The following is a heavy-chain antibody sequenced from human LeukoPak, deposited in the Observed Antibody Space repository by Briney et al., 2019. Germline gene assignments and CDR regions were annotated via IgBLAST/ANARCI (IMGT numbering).Heavy chain of an antibody. CDR2: INIGGTNT. CDR3: ATDGAGFDT. V-gene: IGHV3-11*01. J-gene: IGHJ5*02. Sequence: GGSLRLSCAASGFTFNDYYMSWIRQAPGKGLEWLSYINIGGTNTHYADSVKGRFTISRANAKKSLYLEMNNLRAEDTAVYYCATDGAGFDTWGQGVLVTVSS. CDR1: GFTFNDYY.